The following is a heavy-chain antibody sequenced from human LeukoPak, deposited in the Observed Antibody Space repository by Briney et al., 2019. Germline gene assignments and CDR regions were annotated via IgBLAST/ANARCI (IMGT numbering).Heavy chain of an antibody. CDR2: IYSGGNT. Sequence: GGSLRLSCAASGFTVSHNYMSRVRQAPGKGLEWVSVIYSGGNTYYADFVKGRFTISRDNSKNTLYLQINSLTAEDTAVYYCANLPRGDYWGLGTLVTVSS. D-gene: IGHD3-10*01. CDR3: ANLPRGDY. V-gene: IGHV3-53*01. CDR1: GFTVSHNY. J-gene: IGHJ4*02.